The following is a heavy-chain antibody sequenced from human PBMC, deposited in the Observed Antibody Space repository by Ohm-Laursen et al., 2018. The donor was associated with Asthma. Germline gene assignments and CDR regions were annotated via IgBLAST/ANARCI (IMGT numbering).Heavy chain of an antibody. Sequence: GSLRLSCAASEFTFSLYSMNWVRQAPGKGLEWVSYISSSSSTIYYADSVKGRFTISRDNAKNSLYLQMNSLRDEDTAVYYCAREYSYGSGSYFDYWGQGTLVTVSS. CDR2: ISSSSSTI. J-gene: IGHJ4*02. CDR3: AREYSYGSGSYFDY. V-gene: IGHV3-48*02. D-gene: IGHD3-10*01. CDR1: EFTFSLYS.